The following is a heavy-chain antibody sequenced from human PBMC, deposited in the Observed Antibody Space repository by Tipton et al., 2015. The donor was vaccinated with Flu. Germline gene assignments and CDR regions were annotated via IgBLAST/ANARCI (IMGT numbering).Heavy chain of an antibody. CDR1: GGSISSYH. J-gene: IGHJ4*02. CDR3: ARLSYYDVDLKNFYFDY. CDR2: SYYSGNT. Sequence: LVKPTETLSLTCFVSGGSISSYHWTWIRQSPGKGLEWIGYSYYSGNTSYNPSLKSRVTISIDTSKNQFSLRLLSVTAADTAVYYCARLSYYDVDLKNFYFDYWGQGTLVSVSS. D-gene: IGHD3-10*02. V-gene: IGHV4-59*08.